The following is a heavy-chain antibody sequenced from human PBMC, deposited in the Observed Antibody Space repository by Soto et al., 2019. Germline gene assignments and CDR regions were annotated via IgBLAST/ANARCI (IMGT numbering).Heavy chain of an antibody. CDR3: ARHRDIVLMVYDY. CDR2: IYYSGST. V-gene: IGHV4-39*01. J-gene: IGHJ4*02. D-gene: IGHD2-8*01. CDR1: GASISTSSYY. Sequence: SETLSLTCTVSGASISTSSYYLGLIRQPPGKGLEWIGSIYYSGSTYYNPSLKSRVTISVDTSKNQFSLKLSSVTAADTAVYYCARHRDIVLMVYDYWGQGTLVTVS.